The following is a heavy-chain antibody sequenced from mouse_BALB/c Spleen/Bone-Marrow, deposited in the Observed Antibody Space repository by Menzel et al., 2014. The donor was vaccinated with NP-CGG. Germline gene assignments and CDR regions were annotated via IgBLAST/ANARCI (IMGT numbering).Heavy chain of an antibody. Sequence: DVQLQESGPELVKPGASVKISCKASGYSFTGYTMNWVKQSHGKNLEWIGLINPYNGGTSYNQRFKGKATLTVDKSSSTAYMEFLSLTSEDSAVYYCARSGLYYGNYLYAMDYWGQGTSVTVSS. CDR1: GYSFTGYT. CDR2: INPYNGGT. V-gene: IGHV1-18*01. CDR3: ARSGLYYGNYLYAMDY. J-gene: IGHJ4*01. D-gene: IGHD2-1*01.